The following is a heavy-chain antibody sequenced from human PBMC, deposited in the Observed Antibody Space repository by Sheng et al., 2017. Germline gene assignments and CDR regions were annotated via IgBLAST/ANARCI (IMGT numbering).Heavy chain of an antibody. CDR3: VRDGGFNSGYFDY. D-gene: IGHD5-12*01. Sequence: EVQLVESGGGLVKPGGSLRLSCEASAFVFSSYTMNWVRQAPGKGLEWVASVSSGSSYIFYADSVKGRFTISRDNRQTSLYLQMNNLTAEDTAIYYCVRDGGFNSGYFDYWGRGAVVTVSS. CDR2: VSSGSSYI. CDR1: AFVFSSYT. J-gene: IGHJ4*02. V-gene: IGHV3-21*01.